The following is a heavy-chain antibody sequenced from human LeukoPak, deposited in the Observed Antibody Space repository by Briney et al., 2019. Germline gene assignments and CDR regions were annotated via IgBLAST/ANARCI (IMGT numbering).Heavy chain of an antibody. Sequence: GASVKVSCKASGYTFTGYYMHWVRQAPGRGLERMGWINPNSGGTNYAQKFQGWVTMTRDTSISTAYMELSRLRSDDTAVYYCARAGPLMVRGVIEVYNWFDPWGQGTLVTVSS. J-gene: IGHJ5*02. CDR3: ARAGPLMVRGVIEVYNWFDP. CDR2: INPNSGGT. D-gene: IGHD3-10*01. CDR1: GYTFTGYY. V-gene: IGHV1-2*04.